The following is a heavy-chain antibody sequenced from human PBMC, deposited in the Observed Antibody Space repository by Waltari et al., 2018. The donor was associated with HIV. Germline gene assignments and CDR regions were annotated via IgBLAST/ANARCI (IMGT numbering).Heavy chain of an antibody. J-gene: IGHJ4*02. D-gene: IGHD1-26*01. V-gene: IGHV1-8*01. CDR3: ARGGSTHTHFAY. CDR2: MTPSSGNT. Sequence: QVQLVQSGAEVKKPGASVKVSCKASGYSFTSYDINWVRQATVQGLEWMGWMTPSSGNTGSAQKFQGRVTMSRNTSVSTVYMELSTLTSDDTAIYFCARGGSTHTHFAYWGQGTLVTVSS. CDR1: GYSFTSYD.